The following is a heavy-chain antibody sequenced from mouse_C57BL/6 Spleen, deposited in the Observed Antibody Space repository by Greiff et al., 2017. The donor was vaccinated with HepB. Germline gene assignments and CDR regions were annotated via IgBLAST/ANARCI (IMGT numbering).Heavy chain of an antibody. CDR2: IYPRSGNT. CDR3: ARGGTTVVATRYFDY. V-gene: IGHV1-81*01. D-gene: IGHD1-1*01. J-gene: IGHJ2*01. CDR1: GYTFTSYG. Sequence: QVQLKESGAELARPGASVKLSCKASGYTFTSYGISWVKQRTGQGLEWIGEIYPRSGNTYYNEKFKGKATLTADKSSSTAYMELRSLTSEDSAVYVSARGGTTVVATRYFDYWGQGTTLTVSS.